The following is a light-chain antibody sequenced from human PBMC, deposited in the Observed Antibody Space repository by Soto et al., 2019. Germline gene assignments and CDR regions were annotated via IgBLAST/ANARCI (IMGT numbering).Light chain of an antibody. V-gene: IGKV1-39*01. CDR2: AES. CDR1: QTISSY. J-gene: IGKJ2*01. Sequence: DIQMTQSPSSLSASVGDRVTITCRASQTISSYLNWYQQKPGKAPKLLIYAESSLQSGVPSRFSGSGSGTDFTLTISSLQPEDFATYYCQQSHSIPYTFGQGTKLEIK. CDR3: QQSHSIPYT.